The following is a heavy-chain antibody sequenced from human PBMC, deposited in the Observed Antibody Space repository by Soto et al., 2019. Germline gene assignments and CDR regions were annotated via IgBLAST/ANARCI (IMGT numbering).Heavy chain of an antibody. CDR2: ISAYNGNT. V-gene: IGHV1-18*01. D-gene: IGHD3-10*01. CDR3: ARVQGGSGSYPILYYYYYGMDV. CDR1: GYTFTSYG. J-gene: IGHJ6*02. Sequence: ASVKVSCKASGYTFTSYGISWVRQAPGQGLEWMGWISAYNGNTNYAQKLQGRVTMTTDTSTSTAYMELRSLRSDDTAVYYCARVQGGSGSYPILYYYYYGMDVWGQGTKVTVSS.